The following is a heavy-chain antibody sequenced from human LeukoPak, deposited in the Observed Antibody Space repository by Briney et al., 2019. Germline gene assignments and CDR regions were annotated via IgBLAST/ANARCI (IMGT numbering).Heavy chain of an antibody. J-gene: IGHJ4*02. D-gene: IGHD6-19*01. Sequence: PSGTLSLTCAVSGGSISSGNWWSWVRQPPGKGLQWIGEIFHSGSTNYNPSLKRRVTISVDNSKNQLSLTLTSVTAADTAVYYCARGVGSGWSDYWGQGTLVTVSS. V-gene: IGHV4-4*02. CDR3: ARGVGSGWSDY. CDR1: GGSISSGNW. CDR2: IFHSGST.